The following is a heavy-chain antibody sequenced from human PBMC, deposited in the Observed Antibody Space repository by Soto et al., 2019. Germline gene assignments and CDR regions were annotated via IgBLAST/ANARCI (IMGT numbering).Heavy chain of an antibody. Sequence: GGSLRLSCAASGFTFSSYSMNWVRQAPGKGLEWVSYISSSSSTIYYADSVKGRFTISRDNAKNSLYLQMNSLRAEDTAVYYCVRAPNGIAARAMGYWGQGTLVTVSS. CDR2: ISSSSSTI. J-gene: IGHJ4*02. CDR3: VRAPNGIAARAMGY. V-gene: IGHV3-48*01. CDR1: GFTFSSYS. D-gene: IGHD6-6*01.